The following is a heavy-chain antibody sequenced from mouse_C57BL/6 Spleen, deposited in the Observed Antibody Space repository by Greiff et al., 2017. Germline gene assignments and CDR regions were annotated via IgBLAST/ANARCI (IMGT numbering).Heavy chain of an antibody. J-gene: IGHJ4*01. CDR1: GFTFSDYG. V-gene: IGHV5-17*01. Sequence: EVKLVESGGGLVKPGGSLKLSCAASGFTFSDYGMHWVRQAPEKGLEWVAYISSGSSTIYYADTVKGRFTISRDNAKNTLFLQMTSLRSEATAMYYCARNYYGSSGYAMDYWGQGTSVTVSS. D-gene: IGHD1-1*01. CDR3: ARNYYGSSGYAMDY. CDR2: ISSGSSTI.